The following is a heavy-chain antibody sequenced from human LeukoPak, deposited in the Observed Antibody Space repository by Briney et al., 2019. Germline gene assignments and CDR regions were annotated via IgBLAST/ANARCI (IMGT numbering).Heavy chain of an antibody. Sequence: PGGSLRLCCAASGFTFSSHWMHWVRQAPGKGLVWVSRINNDGSSTSYADSVKGRFTISRDNAKNTLYLQMNSLRAEDTAVYYCVRAYYYDSSGSPGDVWGQGTTVTVSS. D-gene: IGHD3-22*01. V-gene: IGHV3-74*01. CDR1: GFTFSSHW. CDR3: VRAYYYDSSGSPGDV. J-gene: IGHJ6*02. CDR2: INNDGSST.